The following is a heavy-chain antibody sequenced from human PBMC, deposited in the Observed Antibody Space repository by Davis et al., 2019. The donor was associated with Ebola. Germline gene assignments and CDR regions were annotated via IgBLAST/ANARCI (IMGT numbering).Heavy chain of an antibody. CDR2: IKQDGSET. V-gene: IGHV3-7*03. Sequence: GESLKISCAASGFTFSSYWMSWVRQAPGKGLEWVANIKQDGSETYYVDSVKGRFTISRDNAKNSLYLQMNGLRAEDTAVYYCARDGVWDDFWIGFMDVWGQGTTVTVSS. CDR1: GFTFSSYW. J-gene: IGHJ6*02. CDR3: ARDGVWDDFWIGFMDV. D-gene: IGHD3-3*01.